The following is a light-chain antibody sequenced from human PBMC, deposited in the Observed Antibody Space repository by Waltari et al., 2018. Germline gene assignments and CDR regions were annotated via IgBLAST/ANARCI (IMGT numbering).Light chain of an antibody. CDR1: KIGSKN. CDR2: DDG. J-gene: IGLJ1*01. CDR3: QVWDSGSDHYV. Sequence: SYVLTQPPSVSVAPGQTARITCDGNKIGSKNVHWYQQKTGQAPVLVGYDDGDRPSGITERLSGSNSANTATLTMSRVDAGDETVYYCQVWDSGSDHYVFGTVTKVTVL. V-gene: IGLV3-21*02.